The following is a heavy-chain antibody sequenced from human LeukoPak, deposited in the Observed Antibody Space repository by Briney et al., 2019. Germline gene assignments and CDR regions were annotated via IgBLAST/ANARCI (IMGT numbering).Heavy chain of an antibody. CDR1: GFTFSTYA. V-gene: IGHV3-23*01. J-gene: IGHJ3*01. D-gene: IGHD4-17*01. Sequence: AGGSLRLSCAASGFTFSTYAMSWVRQAPGKGLEWVSGVTSGGTTYYADSVKGRFTISRDNSMNTLYLQMNSLKEEDTAVYSCARDLATVGASDFWGQGTMVTVSP. CDR2: VTSGGTT. CDR3: ARDLATVGASDF.